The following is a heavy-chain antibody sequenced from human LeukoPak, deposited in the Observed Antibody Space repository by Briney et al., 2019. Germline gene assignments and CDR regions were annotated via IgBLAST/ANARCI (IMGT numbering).Heavy chain of an antibody. CDR3: ARDFADIVATNRFDP. D-gene: IGHD5-12*01. V-gene: IGHV4-4*07. Sequence: SETLSLTCTVSGGSISSYYWSWIRQPAGKGLEWIGRIYTSGSTTYNPSLKSRVTMSVDTSKNQFSLKLSSVTAADTAVYYCARDFADIVATNRFDPWGQGTLVTVSS. J-gene: IGHJ5*02. CDR2: IYTSGST. CDR1: GGSISSYY.